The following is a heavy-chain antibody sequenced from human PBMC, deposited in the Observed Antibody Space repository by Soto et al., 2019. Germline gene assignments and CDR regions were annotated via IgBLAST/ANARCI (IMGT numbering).Heavy chain of an antibody. J-gene: IGHJ4*01. CDR1: GGSFRGYY. CDR3: ARGGILGGTRLDY. CDR2: INHSGST. Sequence: SETLSLTWAVYGGSFRGYYWSWIRQPPGKGREWIGEINHSGSTNYNPSLKSRVTISLDTSKNQFSLKLSSVTAADTAVYYCARGGILGGTRLDYWVHSTLVTVSS. D-gene: IGHD2-15*01. V-gene: IGHV4-34*01.